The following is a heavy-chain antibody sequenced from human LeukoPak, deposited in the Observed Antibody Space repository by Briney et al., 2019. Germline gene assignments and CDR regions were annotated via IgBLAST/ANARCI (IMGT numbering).Heavy chain of an antibody. Sequence: GGSLRLSCAASGFTFSSYWMHWVRQAPGKGLVWVSRINTDGSSTSYADSVKGRFTISRDNSKNTLYLQMNSLRAEDTAVYYCASWVGKDAFDIWGQGTMVTVSS. CDR2: INTDGSST. CDR3: ASWVGKDAFDI. V-gene: IGHV3-74*01. CDR1: GFTFSSYW. J-gene: IGHJ3*02. D-gene: IGHD7-27*01.